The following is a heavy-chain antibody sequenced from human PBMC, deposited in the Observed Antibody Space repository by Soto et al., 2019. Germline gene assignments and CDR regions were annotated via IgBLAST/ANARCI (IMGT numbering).Heavy chain of an antibody. CDR1: GGSISSGGYS. CDR2: IYHSGST. CDR3: ASLNRDYYGSGSYYRSSLAPWYYFDY. Sequence: SETLSLTCAVSGGSISSGGYSWSWIRQPPGKGLEWIGYIYHSGSTYYNPSLKSRVTISVDRSKNQFSLKLSSVTAADTAVYYCASLNRDYYGSGSYYRSSLAPWYYFDYWGQGTLVTVSS. V-gene: IGHV4-30-2*01. D-gene: IGHD3-10*01. J-gene: IGHJ4*02.